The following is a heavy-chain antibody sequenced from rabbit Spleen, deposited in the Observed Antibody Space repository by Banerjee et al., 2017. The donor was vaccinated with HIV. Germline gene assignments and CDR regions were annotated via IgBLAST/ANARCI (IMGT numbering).Heavy chain of an antibody. CDR1: GFSFSDRDV. CDR3: ARDTGTSFSSYGMDL. CDR2: IEGGSSGTT. Sequence: QEQLVESGGGLVQPEGSLTLTCKASGFSFSDRDVMCWVRQAPGRGLEWIACIEGGSSGTTYYASRAKGRFTISKTSSTTVTLQMTSLTAADTATYFCARDTGTSFSSYGMDLWGPGTLVTV. D-gene: IGHD8-1*01. V-gene: IGHV1S45*01. J-gene: IGHJ6*01.